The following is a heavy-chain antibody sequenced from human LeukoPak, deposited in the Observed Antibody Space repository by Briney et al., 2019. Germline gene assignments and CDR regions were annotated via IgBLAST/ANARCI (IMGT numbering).Heavy chain of an antibody. V-gene: IGHV3-23*01. CDR3: AKILRNLVPFDY. CDR1: GFTFSSYA. D-gene: IGHD6-6*01. J-gene: IGHJ4*02. CDR2: ISGGGDTT. Sequence: PGGSLRLSCAASGFTFSSYAMSWVRQAPGKGLEWVSLISGGGDTTYYAGSVKGRFTISRDNSKNTLYLQMNSLRVEDTAVYYCAKILRNLVPFDYWGQGTLVTVSS.